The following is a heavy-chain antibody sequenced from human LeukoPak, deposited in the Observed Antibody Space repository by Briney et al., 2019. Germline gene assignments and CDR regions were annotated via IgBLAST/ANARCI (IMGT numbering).Heavy chain of an antibody. D-gene: IGHD2-2*01. V-gene: IGHV1-69*13. J-gene: IGHJ4*02. CDR3: ASVIVVVPAAARFDTEYYFDY. Sequence: SVKVSCKASGGTFSSYAISWVRQAPGQGLEWMGGIIPIFGTANYAQKFQGRVTITADESTSTAYMELSSLRSEDTAVYYCASVIVVVPAAARFDTEYYFDYWGQGTLVTVSS. CDR1: GGTFSSYA. CDR2: IIPIFGTA.